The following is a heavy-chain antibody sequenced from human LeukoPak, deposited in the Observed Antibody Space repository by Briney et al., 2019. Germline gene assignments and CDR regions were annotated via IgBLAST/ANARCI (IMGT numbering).Heavy chain of an antibody. J-gene: IGHJ4*02. CDR3: AKQFLGAN. CDR1: GFIFSSLA. D-gene: IGHD4/OR15-4a*01. CDR2: INAVDANT. V-gene: IGHV3-23*01. Sequence: GGSLRLSCAASGFIFSSLAMTWVRQAPGKGLEWVSTINAVDANTYYADSVKGRFTVSRDNSRNTLYLQMNSLRAEDTAVCYCAKQFLGANWGQGTLVIVSS.